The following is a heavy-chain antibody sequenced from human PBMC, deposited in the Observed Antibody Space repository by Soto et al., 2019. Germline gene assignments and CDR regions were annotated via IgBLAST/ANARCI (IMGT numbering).Heavy chain of an antibody. Sequence: GGSLRLSCAASGFTFSYYPLHWVRRSPGKGLEWVSSISGVRDYIRYADSVKGRFAISRDNAKTSLYLQMNSLTAEDTAVYYCAREGVHNYTEYYFDYWGQGTLVTVSS. V-gene: IGHV3-21*06. CDR3: AREGVHNYTEYYFDY. D-gene: IGHD3-10*01. CDR1: GFTFSYYP. J-gene: IGHJ4*02. CDR2: ISGVRDYI.